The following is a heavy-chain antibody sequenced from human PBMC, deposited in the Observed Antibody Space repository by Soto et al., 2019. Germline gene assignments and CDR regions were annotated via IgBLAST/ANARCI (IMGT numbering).Heavy chain of an antibody. J-gene: IGHJ5*02. D-gene: IGHD6-13*01. V-gene: IGHV3-23*01. CDR1: GFTFSDYT. CDR3: AGTRQQLGAGTYWFDP. CDR2: LYGSGGGV. Sequence: GGSLRLSCGASGFTFSDYTIIWIRQVPGKGLQCVSGLYGSGGGVHYSDSVKGRFTISSDNHAYSASLQMTNLRVEDTALYYCAGTRQQLGAGTYWFDPRSQRNLVTVSS.